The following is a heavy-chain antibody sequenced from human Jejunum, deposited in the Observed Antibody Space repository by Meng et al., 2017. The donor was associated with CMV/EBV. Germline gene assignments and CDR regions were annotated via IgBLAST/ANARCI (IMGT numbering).Heavy chain of an antibody. J-gene: IGHJ4*02. CDR1: GYSFSGHF. Sequence: VHVLQSGVEGKKPGTSVKVSCKASGYSFSGHFMDWVRQAPGQGLEWMGWINTNTGGTNYAQKFQGRVTMTRDTSSNTVYMELSSLTSDDSAVYYCSRNTGRGLDFDYWGQGTLVTVSS. D-gene: IGHD1-14*01. CDR3: SRNTGRGLDFDY. V-gene: IGHV1-2*02. CDR2: INTNTGGT.